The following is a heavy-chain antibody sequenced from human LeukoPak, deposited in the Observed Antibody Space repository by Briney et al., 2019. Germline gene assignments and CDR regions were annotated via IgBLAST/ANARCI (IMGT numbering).Heavy chain of an antibody. CDR3: AKGRNGFDWLLPLDY. Sequence: GASLRLSCAASGFTFSSYAMSWVRQAPGKGLEWVSAISGSGGSTYYADSVKGRFTISRDNSKNTLYLQMNSLRAEDTAVYYCAKGRNGFDWLLPLDYWGQGTLVTVSS. J-gene: IGHJ4*02. CDR1: GFTFSSYA. D-gene: IGHD3-9*01. CDR2: ISGSGGST. V-gene: IGHV3-23*01.